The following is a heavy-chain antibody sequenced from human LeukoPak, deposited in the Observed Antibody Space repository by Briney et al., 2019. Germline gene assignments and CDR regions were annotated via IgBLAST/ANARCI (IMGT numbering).Heavy chain of an antibody. J-gene: IGHJ6*03. CDR3: ARGTGTVYYNYYYYMDV. V-gene: IGHV4-34*01. CDR1: GGSFSGYY. D-gene: IGHD1-1*01. CDR2: INDSGST. Sequence: SETLSLPCAVYGGSFSGYYWSWIRQPPGKGLEWIGEINDSGSTNYNPSLKSRVTISVDTSKNQFSLKLSSVTAADTAVYYCARGTGTVYYNYYYYMDVWGKGTTVTVSS.